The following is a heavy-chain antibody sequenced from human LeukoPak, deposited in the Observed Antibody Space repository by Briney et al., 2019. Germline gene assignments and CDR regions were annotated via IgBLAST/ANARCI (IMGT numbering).Heavy chain of an antibody. CDR1: GYTFTNYY. D-gene: IGHD4-17*01. CDR3: ARCDAYGDYDY. V-gene: IGHV1-46*01. CDR2: INPTGGST. J-gene: IGHJ4*02. Sequence: ASVKVSCKASGYTFTNYYIHWVRQAPGQGLEWMGLINPTGGSTSYAQKFQGRVTMTRDMSTRTVYMELSSLRSGDTAVYYCARCDAYGDYDYWGQGTLVTVSS.